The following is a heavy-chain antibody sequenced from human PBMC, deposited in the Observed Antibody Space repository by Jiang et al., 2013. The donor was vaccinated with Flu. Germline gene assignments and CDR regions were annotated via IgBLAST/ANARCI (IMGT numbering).Heavy chain of an antibody. V-gene: IGHV4-4*02. CDR1: GGSISSSNW. Sequence: GSGLVKPSGTLSLTCAVSGGSISSSNWWSWVRQPPGKGLEWIGEIYHSGSTNYNPSLKSRVTISVDKSKNQFSLKLSSVTAADTAVYYCARDSATVVTPLHAFDIWGQGTMVTVSS. CDR3: ARDSATVVTPLHAFDI. J-gene: IGHJ3*02. D-gene: IGHD4-23*01. CDR2: IYHSGST.